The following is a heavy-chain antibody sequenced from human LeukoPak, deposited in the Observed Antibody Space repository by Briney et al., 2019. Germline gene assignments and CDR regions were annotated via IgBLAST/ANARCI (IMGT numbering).Heavy chain of an antibody. CDR2: ISSDSRTI. J-gene: IGHJ4*02. CDR1: GFTFSSYS. V-gene: IGHV3-48*01. D-gene: IGHD1-14*01. CDR3: AKAEPASGYDY. Sequence: GGSLRLSCAASGFTFSSYSMNWVRQAPGTGLEWVSYISSDSRTIYYADSVKGRFTISRDNAKNSVYLQMNSLRVEDTAVYYCAKAEPASGYDYWGQGSLVTVSS.